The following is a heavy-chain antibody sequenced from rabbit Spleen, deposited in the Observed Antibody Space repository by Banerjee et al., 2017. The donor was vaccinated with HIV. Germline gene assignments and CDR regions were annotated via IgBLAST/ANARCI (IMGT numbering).Heavy chain of an antibody. CDR2: INMVTGKS. CDR1: GFDFRRYY. CDR3: ARDLVAVIGWNFSL. J-gene: IGHJ4*01. Sequence: QSLEESGGGLVQPGGSLALSCKASGFDFRRYYLSWVRQAPGKGLEWITCINMVTGKSVYASWAKGRFIMSRTSSTKVTLQMTSLTAADTATYFCARDLVAVIGWNFSLWGPGTLVTVS. V-gene: IGHV1S40*01. D-gene: IGHD1-1*01.